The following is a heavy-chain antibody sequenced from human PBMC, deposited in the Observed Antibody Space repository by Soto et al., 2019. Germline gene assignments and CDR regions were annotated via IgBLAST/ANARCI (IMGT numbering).Heavy chain of an antibody. D-gene: IGHD5-12*01. Sequence: EVQLVQSGADVKKPGESLKISCKGSGYSFTSYWIGWVRQMPGKALAWMGIIYPGDSDTKYSPSFQGQVTISADKSIRIAYRQWSSLQASDTAMYYCASQEMATKNVDAFDIWGQGTMVTVSS. CDR2: IYPGDSDT. J-gene: IGHJ3*02. CDR3: ASQEMATKNVDAFDI. V-gene: IGHV5-51*01. CDR1: GYSFTSYW.